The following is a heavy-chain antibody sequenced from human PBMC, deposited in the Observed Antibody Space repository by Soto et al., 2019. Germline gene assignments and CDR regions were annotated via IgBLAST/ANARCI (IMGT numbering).Heavy chain of an antibody. CDR2: FDPEDGET. J-gene: IGHJ6*02. V-gene: IGHV1-24*01. CDR3: ATAALRDDFWSAVYYYYGMDV. Sequence: GASVKVSCKVSGYTLTELSMHWVRQAPGKGLEWMGGFDPEDGETIYAQKFQGRVTMTEDTSTDTAYMELSSLRSEDTAVYYCATAALRDDFWSAVYYYYGMDVWGQGTTVTVS. CDR1: GYTLTELS. D-gene: IGHD3-3*01.